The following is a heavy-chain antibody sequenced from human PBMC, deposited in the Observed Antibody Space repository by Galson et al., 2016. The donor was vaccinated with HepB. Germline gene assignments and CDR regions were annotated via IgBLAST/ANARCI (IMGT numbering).Heavy chain of an antibody. CDR1: GFTFNVYW. D-gene: IGHD3-9*01. CDR2: XXQDXNEK. J-gene: IGHJ6*03. CDR3: ARRFPRYDILTDDYYYYLDV. Sequence: SLRLSCAASGFTFNVYWMTWVRQAPGKGLXXVAXXXQDXNEKHYVDSVKGRFXISRDNANVPLHLEMNSLRAEDTAVYYCARRFPRYDILTDDYYYYLDVWGKGTTVTVSS. V-gene: IGHV3-7*03.